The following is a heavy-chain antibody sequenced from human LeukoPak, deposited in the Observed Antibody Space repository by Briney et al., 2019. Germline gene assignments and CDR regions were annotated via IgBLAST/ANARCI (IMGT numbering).Heavy chain of an antibody. CDR3: AKDRGYSYGYLDYYYSMDV. V-gene: IGHV3-9*01. Sequence: PVRSLRLSCAASGVTFDDYAMHWVRQAPGQGLEWVSGISWNSGSIGYADSVKGRVTISRDNAKNSRSLQMNSLRAEETALYYCAKDRGYSYGYLDYYYSMDVWGQESTVTVSS. D-gene: IGHD5-18*01. J-gene: IGHJ6*02. CDR2: ISWNSGSI. CDR1: GVTFDDYA.